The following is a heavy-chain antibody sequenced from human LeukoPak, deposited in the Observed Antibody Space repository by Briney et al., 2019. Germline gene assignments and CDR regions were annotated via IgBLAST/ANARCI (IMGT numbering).Heavy chain of an antibody. D-gene: IGHD4-17*01. CDR1: GGSISSSSYF. CDR2: IYYSGTT. J-gene: IGHJ4*02. CDR3: ATLDFGDYVIDY. Sequence: PSETLSLTCTVSGGSISSSSYFWGWIRQPPGKGLEWIGTIYYSGTTYFNPSLKSQVTISIDTSKNQFSLNLSSVTAADTAVYYCATLDFGDYVIDYWGQGTQVTVSS. V-gene: IGHV4-39*07.